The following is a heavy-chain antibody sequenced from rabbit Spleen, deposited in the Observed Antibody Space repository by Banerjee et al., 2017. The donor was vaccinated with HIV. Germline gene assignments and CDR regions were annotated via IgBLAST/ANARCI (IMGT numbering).Heavy chain of an antibody. J-gene: IGHJ6*01. CDR2: IDIGSRDFI. V-gene: IGHV1S40*01. CDR1: GFSFSSNYY. CDR3: ARDTGSSFSSYGMDL. Sequence: QSLEESGGDLVKPGASLTLTCTASGFSFSSNYYMCWVRQAPGKGLEWIACIDIGSRDFIYYASWAKGRFTISKTSSTTVTLQMTSLTAADTATYFCARDTGSSFSSYGMDLWGQGTLVTVS. D-gene: IGHD8-1*01.